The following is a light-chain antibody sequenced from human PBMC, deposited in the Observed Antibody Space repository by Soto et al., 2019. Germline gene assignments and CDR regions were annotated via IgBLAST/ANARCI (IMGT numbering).Light chain of an antibody. V-gene: IGLV2-14*01. CDR1: SSDVGRYNH. J-gene: IGLJ1*01. CDR3: NSHTSGDFRV. Sequence: QSALTQRASVSGSPGQSITISCTGTSSDVGRYNHVSWYQHHPGKAPKLIISEVSNRPSGVSNRFSGTKSGYTASLTISGLQAEDEADYYCNSHTSGDFRVFGTGTKVTVL. CDR2: EVS.